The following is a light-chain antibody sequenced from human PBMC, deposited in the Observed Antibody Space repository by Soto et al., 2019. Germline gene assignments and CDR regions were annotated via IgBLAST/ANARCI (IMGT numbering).Light chain of an antibody. Sequence: QSALTQPRSVSGSPGQSVTFSCIGTSSDIGTCNFVSWYQQYPGKTPKLMIYDVTKRPSGVPDRFSGSKSGNTASLTISGLQAEDEADYYCCSYAGTYTFVFGGGTKLTVL. V-gene: IGLV2-11*01. CDR1: SSDIGTCNF. CDR2: DVT. CDR3: CSYAGTYTFV. J-gene: IGLJ3*02.